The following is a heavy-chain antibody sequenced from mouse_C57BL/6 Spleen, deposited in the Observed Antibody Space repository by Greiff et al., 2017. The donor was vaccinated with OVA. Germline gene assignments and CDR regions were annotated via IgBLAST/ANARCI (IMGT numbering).Heavy chain of an antibody. Sequence: VQLQESGAELVKPGASVKISCKASGYAFSSYWMNWVKQRPGKGLEWIGQIYPGDGDTNYNGKFKGKATLTADKSSSTAYMQLSSLTAEDAAVYFCARRSTGAMDYWGQGTSVTVSS. CDR1: GYAFSSYW. CDR3: ARRSTGAMDY. V-gene: IGHV1-80*01. D-gene: IGHD2-1*01. CDR2: IYPGDGDT. J-gene: IGHJ4*01.